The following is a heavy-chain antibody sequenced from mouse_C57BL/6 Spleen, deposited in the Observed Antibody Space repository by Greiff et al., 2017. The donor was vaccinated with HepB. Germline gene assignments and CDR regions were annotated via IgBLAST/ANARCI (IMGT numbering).Heavy chain of an antibody. D-gene: IGHD4-1*01. Sequence: QVQLQQSGAELVRPGSSVKLSCKASGYTFTSYWMHWVKQRPIQGLEWIGNIDPSDSETHYNQKFKDKATLTVDKSSSTAYMQLSSLTSEDSAVYYCARSWGWYFDVWGTGTTVTVSS. CDR2: IDPSDSET. V-gene: IGHV1-52*01. CDR1: GYTFTSYW. CDR3: ARSWGWYFDV. J-gene: IGHJ1*03.